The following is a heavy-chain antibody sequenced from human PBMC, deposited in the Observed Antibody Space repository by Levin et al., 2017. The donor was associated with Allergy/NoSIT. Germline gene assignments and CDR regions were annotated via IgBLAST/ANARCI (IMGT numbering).Heavy chain of an antibody. D-gene: IGHD4-11*01. V-gene: IGHV4-34*01. CDR3: ARGSNYYGMDV. CDR2: INHSGST. J-gene: IGHJ6*02. Sequence: SETLSLTCAVYGGSFSGYYWSWIRQPPGKGLEWIGEINHSGSTNYNPSLKSRVTISVDTSKNQFSLKLSSVTAADTAVYYCARGSNYYGMDVWGQGTTVTVSS. CDR1: GGSFSGYY.